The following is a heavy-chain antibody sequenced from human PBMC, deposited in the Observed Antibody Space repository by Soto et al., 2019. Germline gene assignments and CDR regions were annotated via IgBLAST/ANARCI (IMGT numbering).Heavy chain of an antibody. D-gene: IGHD3-16*01. CDR3: AIDAQGVFLHY. J-gene: IGHJ4*02. V-gene: IGHV1-18*01. CDR2: ISAYNGNT. CDR1: GYTFTSYG. Sequence: QVQLVQSGAEVKKPGASVKVSCKASGYTFTSYGISWVRQAPGQGLEWMGWISAYNGNTNYAQKLQGRVTMTRDTSTSTAYMVLRSLSSDDRAVYYCAIDAQGVFLHYWGQGTLVTVSS.